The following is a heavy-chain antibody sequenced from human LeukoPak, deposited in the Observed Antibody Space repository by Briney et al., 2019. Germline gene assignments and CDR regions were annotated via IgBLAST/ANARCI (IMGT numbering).Heavy chain of an antibody. D-gene: IGHD3-10*01. CDR1: GFTFSSYG. J-gene: IGHJ4*02. CDR3: AKDLGVLVWKYYFDY. CDR2: ISYDGSNK. V-gene: IGHV3-30*18. Sequence: GGSLRLSCAASGFTFSSYGMHWVRQAPGKGLEWVAVISYDGSNKYYADSVKGRFTISRDNSKNTLYLQMNSLRAEDTAVYYCAKDLGVLVWKYYFDYWGQGTLVTVSS.